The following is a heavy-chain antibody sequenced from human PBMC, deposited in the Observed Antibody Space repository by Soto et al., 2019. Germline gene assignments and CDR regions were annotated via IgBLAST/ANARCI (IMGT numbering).Heavy chain of an antibody. V-gene: IGHV1-69*01. CDR1: GGTFSSYA. D-gene: IGHD3-22*01. J-gene: IGHJ4*02. CDR2: IIPIFGTA. CDR3: ASPSNRYYYDSSGYPFDY. Sequence: VQLVQSGAEVKKPGSSVKVSCKASGGTFSSYAISWVRQAPGQGLEWMGGIIPIFGTANYAQKFQGRVTITADESTSTAYMELSSLRSEDTAVYYCASPSNRYYYDSSGYPFDYWGQGTLVAVSS.